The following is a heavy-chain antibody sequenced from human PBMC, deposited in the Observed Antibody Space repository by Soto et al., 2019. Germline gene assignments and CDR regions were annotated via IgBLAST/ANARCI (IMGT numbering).Heavy chain of an antibody. J-gene: IGHJ3*02. CDR2: IYYSGST. CDR1: GGSSSSSSYY. V-gene: IGHV4-39*01. D-gene: IGHD5-18*01. Sequence: LETLSLTCTVSGGSSSSSSYYWGWIRQPPGKGLEWIGSIYYSGSTYYNPSLKSRVTISVDTSKNQFSLKLSSVTAADTAVYYCARREVSYVAFDIWGQGTMVTVS. CDR3: ARREVSYVAFDI.